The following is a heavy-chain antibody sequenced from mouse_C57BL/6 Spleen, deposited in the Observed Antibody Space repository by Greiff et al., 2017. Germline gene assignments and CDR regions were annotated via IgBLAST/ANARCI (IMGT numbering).Heavy chain of an antibody. CDR1: GFTFSSYA. CDR2: ISDGGSYT. V-gene: IGHV5-4*01. CDR3: ARGGRTGTWYFDV. D-gene: IGHD4-1*01. Sequence: EVQRVESGGGLVKPGGSLKLSCAASGFTFSSYAMSWVRQTPEKRLEWVATISDGGSYTYYPDNVKGRFTISRDNAKNNLYLQMSHLKSEDTAMYYCARGGRTGTWYFDVWGTGTTVTVSS. J-gene: IGHJ1*03.